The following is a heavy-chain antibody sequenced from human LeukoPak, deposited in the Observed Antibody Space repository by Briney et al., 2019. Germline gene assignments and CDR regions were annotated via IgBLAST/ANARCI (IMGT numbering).Heavy chain of an antibody. V-gene: IGHV3-23*01. D-gene: IGHD3-9*01. Sequence: ASVKVSCKASGGTFSSYAMSWVRQAPGKGLEWVSGVSGRGGSTYYTDSVKGRFTISRDNSNNTVYLQMNSLRADDTAVYYCAKAHDILTGYFDYWGQGTLVTVSS. J-gene: IGHJ4*02. CDR1: GGTFSSYA. CDR3: AKAHDILTGYFDY. CDR2: VSGRGGST.